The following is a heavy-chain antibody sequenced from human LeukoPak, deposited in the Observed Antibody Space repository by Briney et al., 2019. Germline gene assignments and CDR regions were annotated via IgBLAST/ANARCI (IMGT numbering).Heavy chain of an antibody. CDR2: IYTSGST. CDR3: ARHDSPWYYFDY. CDR1: GGSISSYY. V-gene: IGHV4-4*09. Sequence: SETLSLTCTVSGGSISSYYWSWIRQPPGKGLEWIGYIYTSGSTNYNHSLKSRVTISVDTSKNQFSLKLSSVTAADTAVYYCARHDSPWYYFDYWGQGTLVTVSS. J-gene: IGHJ4*02. D-gene: IGHD3-22*01.